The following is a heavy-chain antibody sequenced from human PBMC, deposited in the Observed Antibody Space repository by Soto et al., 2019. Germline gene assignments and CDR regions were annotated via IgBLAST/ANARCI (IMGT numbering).Heavy chain of an antibody. J-gene: IGHJ4*02. CDR2: INPNSGGT. CDR1: GYTFTGYY. V-gene: IGHV1-2*02. Sequence: ASVKVSCKASGYTFTGYYMHWVRQAPGQGLEWMGWINPNSGGTNYAQKFQGRVTMTRDTSISTAYMELSRLRSDDTAVYYCARLDSGSPGFDYWGQGTLVTVSS. CDR3: ARLDSGSPGFDY. D-gene: IGHD1-26*01.